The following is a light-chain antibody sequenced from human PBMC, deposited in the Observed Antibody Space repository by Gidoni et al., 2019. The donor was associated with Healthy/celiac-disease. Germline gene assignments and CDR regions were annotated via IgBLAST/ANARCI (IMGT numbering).Light chain of an antibody. CDR3: QRYNSLYT. CDR2: KAS. V-gene: IGKV1-5*03. CDR1: QSISSW. Sequence: DIQMIQSPSTLSASVGDRVTITCRASQSISSWLVWYQQKPGKAPKLLIYKASSLESGVPSRFSGSGSGTEFTLTISSLQPDDFATYYCQRYNSLYTFGQGTKLEIK. J-gene: IGKJ2*01.